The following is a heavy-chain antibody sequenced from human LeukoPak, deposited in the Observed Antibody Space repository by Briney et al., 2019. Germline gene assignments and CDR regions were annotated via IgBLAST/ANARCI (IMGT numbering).Heavy chain of an antibody. J-gene: IGHJ4*02. Sequence: PRGSLRLSCAASGFTFSSYGMHWVRQAPGKGLEWVAFIRYDGSNKYYADSVKGRFTISSDNARNSLYLQMNTLRAEDTAVYYCARGRGWTYDSWGRGTLVTVSS. CDR2: IRYDGSNK. CDR3: ARGRGWTYDS. V-gene: IGHV3-30*02. CDR1: GFTFSSYG. D-gene: IGHD3/OR15-3a*01.